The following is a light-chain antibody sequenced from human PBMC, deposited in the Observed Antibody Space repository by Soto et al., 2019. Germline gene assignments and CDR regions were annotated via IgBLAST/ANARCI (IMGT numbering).Light chain of an antibody. CDR1: QTISSW. Sequence: DIQMTQSPSTLSGSVGDRVTITCRASQTISSWLAWYQQKPGKAPKLLIYKASTLKSGVPSRFSGSGSGTEFTLTMSSLQPDDFATYYCQHYNSYSEAFCQGTKVDI. J-gene: IGKJ1*01. CDR3: QHYNSYSEA. CDR2: KAS. V-gene: IGKV1-5*03.